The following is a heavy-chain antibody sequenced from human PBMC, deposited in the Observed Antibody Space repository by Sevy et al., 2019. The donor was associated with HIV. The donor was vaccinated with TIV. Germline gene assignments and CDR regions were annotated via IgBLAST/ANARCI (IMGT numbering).Heavy chain of an antibody. Sequence: GGSLRLSCAASGFTFSSFFMHWVRQAPGKGLEWVATISYDGSNKHYADSVKGRFTISRDNSKNALYLQMNSLRAEDTAVYYCALERLSSNVAEYFQNWGQGTLVTVSS. CDR1: GFTFSSFF. CDR2: ISYDGSNK. V-gene: IGHV3-30-3*01. CDR3: ALERLSSNVAEYFQN. J-gene: IGHJ1*01. D-gene: IGHD1-1*01.